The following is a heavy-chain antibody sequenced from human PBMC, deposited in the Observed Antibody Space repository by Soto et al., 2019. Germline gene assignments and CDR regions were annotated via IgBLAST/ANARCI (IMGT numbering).Heavy chain of an antibody. D-gene: IGHD3-22*01. J-gene: IGHJ5*01. V-gene: IGHV4-34*01. CDR2: INHSGRV. CDR1: GGSFSGHS. CDR3: STRAYDTNGYYRFDP. Sequence: SETLSLTCAVYGGSFSGHSWTWIRQSPGKGLEWIGDINHSGRVNYSPSLKSRVTISLDTSKNQFSLTLSAVTAADTAMYYCSTRAYDTNGYYRFDPWGQGXLVTVYS.